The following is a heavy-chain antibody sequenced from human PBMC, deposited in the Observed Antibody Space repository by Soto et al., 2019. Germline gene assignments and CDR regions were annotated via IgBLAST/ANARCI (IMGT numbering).Heavy chain of an antibody. CDR3: ARDRDSSSSTYYGMDV. D-gene: IGHD6-6*01. CDR1: GGSISSYY. V-gene: IGHV4-59*01. J-gene: IGHJ6*02. CDR2: IYYSGST. Sequence: QIQLQESGPGLVKPSETLSLTCTVSGGSISSYYWSWIRQPPGKGLEWLGYIYYSGSTTYSPSLKSRVTISVDSSRNQFSLKLNSVTAADTAVYYCARDRDSSSSTYYGMDVWGQGTTVTVSS.